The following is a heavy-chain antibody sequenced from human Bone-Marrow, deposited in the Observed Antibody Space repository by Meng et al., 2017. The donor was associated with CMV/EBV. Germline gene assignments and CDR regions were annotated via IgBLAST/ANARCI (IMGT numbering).Heavy chain of an antibody. J-gene: IGHJ4*02. CDR1: GFTFGDYA. CDR3: TRGGRQAFAY. V-gene: IGHV3-49*04. Sequence: GESLKISCTASGFTFGDYAVSWVRQAPGKGLEWVGFIRSKAYGGTTEYAASVKGRFSISRDDSKSIAYLQMNSLKTEDTAVYYCTRGGRQAFAYWRQGTLVTVSS. CDR2: IRSKAYGGTT. D-gene: IGHD3-16*01.